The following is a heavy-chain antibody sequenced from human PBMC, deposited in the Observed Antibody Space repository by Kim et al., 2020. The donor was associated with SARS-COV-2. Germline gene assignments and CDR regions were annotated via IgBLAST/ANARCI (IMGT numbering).Heavy chain of an antibody. J-gene: IGHJ4*02. D-gene: IGHD3-22*01. Sequence: GGSLRLSCAASGFTFSSYAMSWVRQAPGKGLEWVSAISGSGGSTYYADSVKGRFTISRDNSKNTLYLQMNSLRAEDTAVYYCAKHYYDSSGYFLTLGLIGAPNFDYWGQGTLVTVSS. CDR3: AKHYYDSSGYFLTLGLIGAPNFDY. V-gene: IGHV3-23*01. CDR1: GFTFSSYA. CDR2: ISGSGGST.